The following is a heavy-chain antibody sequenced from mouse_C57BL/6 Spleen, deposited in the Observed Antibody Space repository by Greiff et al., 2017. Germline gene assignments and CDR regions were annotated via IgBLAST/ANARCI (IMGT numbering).Heavy chain of an antibody. D-gene: IGHD2-4*01. J-gene: IGHJ3*01. CDR2: IDPNSGGT. CDR1: GYTFTSDW. V-gene: IGHV1-72*01. Sequence: QVQLQQPGAELVKPGASVKLSCKASGYTFTSDWMHWVKQRPGRGLEWIGRIDPNSGGTKYNEKFKSKATLTVDKPSSTAYMQLSSLTSEDSAVYYCAREEHDYDGVPWFAYWGQGTLVTVSA. CDR3: AREEHDYDGVPWFAY.